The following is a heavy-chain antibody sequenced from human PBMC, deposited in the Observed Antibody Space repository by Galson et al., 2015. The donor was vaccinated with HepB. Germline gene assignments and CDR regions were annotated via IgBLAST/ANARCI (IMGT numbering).Heavy chain of an antibody. CDR1: GFTFSNYW. CDR2: INSDGGST. V-gene: IGHV3-74*01. CDR3: ARGYINGSRIDY. Sequence: SLRLSCAASGFTFSNYWMHWVSQGPGKGLVWVSRINSDGGSTSYTDSVKGRFTISRDNSKNTLYLQMNSLRDEDTAVYYCARGYINGSRIDYWGQGALVTVSS. D-gene: IGHD2-8*01. J-gene: IGHJ4*02.